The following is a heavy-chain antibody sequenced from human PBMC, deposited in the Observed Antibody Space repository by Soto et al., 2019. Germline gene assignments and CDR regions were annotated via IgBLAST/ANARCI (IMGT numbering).Heavy chain of an antibody. CDR2: VYNSGST. D-gene: IGHD3-10*01. V-gene: IGHV4-59*01. CDR1: NGSISTFY. Sequence: QVQLQESGPGLVKPSETLSLTCTVSNGSISTFYWSWIRQPPGKGLEWIGYVYNSGSTMYNPSLKTRVTISVDTSMNQFSLRLTSVTTADTAIYYCARDGSPDNYYSSAMAVWGQGTTVTVSS. CDR3: ARDGSPDNYYSSAMAV. J-gene: IGHJ6*02.